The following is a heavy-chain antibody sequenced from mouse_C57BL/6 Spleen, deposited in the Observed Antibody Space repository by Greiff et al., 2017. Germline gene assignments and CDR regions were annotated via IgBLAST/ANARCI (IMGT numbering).Heavy chain of an antibody. D-gene: IGHD1-1*01. V-gene: IGHV1-69*01. CDR3: ARTKLRGAMDY. J-gene: IGHJ4*01. CDR1: GYTFTSYW. CDR2: IDPSDSYT. Sequence: QVQLKQPGAELVMPGASVKLSCKASGYTFTSYWMHWVKQRPGQGLEWIGEIDPSDSYTNYNQKFKGKSTLTVDKSSSTAYMQLSSLTSEDSAVYYCARTKLRGAMDYWGQGTSVTVSS.